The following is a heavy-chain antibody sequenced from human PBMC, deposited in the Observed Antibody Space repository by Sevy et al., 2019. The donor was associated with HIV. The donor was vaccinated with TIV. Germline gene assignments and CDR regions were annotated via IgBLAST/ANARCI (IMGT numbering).Heavy chain of an antibody. V-gene: IGHV3-30*18. CDR3: AKDAYSSSWYGLYYYYYGMDV. Sequence: GGSLRLSCAASGFTFSSYGMHWVRQAPGKGLEWVAVISYDGSNKYYADSVKGRFTISRDNSKNTLYLQMNSLRAEDTAGYYCAKDAYSSSWYGLYYYYYGMDVWGQGTTVTVSS. D-gene: IGHD6-13*01. CDR2: ISYDGSNK. CDR1: GFTFSSYG. J-gene: IGHJ6*02.